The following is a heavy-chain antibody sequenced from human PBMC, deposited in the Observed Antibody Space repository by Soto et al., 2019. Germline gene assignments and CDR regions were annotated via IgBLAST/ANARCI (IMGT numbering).Heavy chain of an antibody. J-gene: IGHJ4*02. V-gene: IGHV3-7*01. CDR1: GFTLSAYW. Sequence: VGALRLSCAASGFTLSAYWMTGVRVTPVNGLEWVANIDRDGTETHDVDSVKGRFTISRDNSEDTLYLQMNNLRAEDTAVYYCAREKSVLAAIGDYWGQGTRVTVSS. CDR2: IDRDGTET. D-gene: IGHD2-15*01. CDR3: AREKSVLAAIGDY.